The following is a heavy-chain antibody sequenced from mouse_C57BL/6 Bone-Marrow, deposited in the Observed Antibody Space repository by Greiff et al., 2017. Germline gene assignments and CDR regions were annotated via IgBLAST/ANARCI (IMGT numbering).Heavy chain of an antibody. D-gene: IGHD2-14*01. CDR2: IDPANGNT. Sequence: VHVKQSVAELVRPGASVKLSCTASGYNINNTYMHWVKQRPEQGLEWIGRIDPANGNTNYAPKFQGKATITADTSSNTAYLQLSSLTSEDTAIYYCGNRSGGVFFAFGGQGTVGTVTA. CDR3: GNRSGGVFFAF. V-gene: IGHV14-3*01. CDR1: GYNINNTY. J-gene: IGHJ3*01.